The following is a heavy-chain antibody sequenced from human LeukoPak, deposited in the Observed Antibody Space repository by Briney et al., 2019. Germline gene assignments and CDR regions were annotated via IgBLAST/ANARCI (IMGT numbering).Heavy chain of an antibody. D-gene: IGHD2-15*01. J-gene: IGHJ1*01. CDR2: ISDSGIT. V-gene: IGHV4-4*09. Sequence: SETLSLSCTVSGDSFSSGYWTWIRHSPGKGLEWIGYISDSGITDYNPSLKSRLTISVDTSNNKFSLNLHSVTAADTAVYYCAGRGHRYSRDWGQGILVTVSS. CDR3: AGRGHRYSRD. CDR1: GDSFSSGY.